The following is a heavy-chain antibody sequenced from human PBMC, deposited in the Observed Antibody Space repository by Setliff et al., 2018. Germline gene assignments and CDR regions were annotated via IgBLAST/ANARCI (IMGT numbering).Heavy chain of an antibody. CDR2: SGRSASDV. D-gene: IGHD3-22*01. V-gene: IGHV3-23*01. CDR1: GFFFSSYA. Sequence: GGSLRLSCAASGFFFSSYAMNWVRQAAGKGLEWVASSGRSASDVYYADSVKGRFTISRDNSKNTLYLQMNSLRAEDTAVYYCAKRDYYDSSGYLLPYMDVWGKGTTVTVSS. CDR3: AKRDYYDSSGYLLPYMDV. J-gene: IGHJ6*03.